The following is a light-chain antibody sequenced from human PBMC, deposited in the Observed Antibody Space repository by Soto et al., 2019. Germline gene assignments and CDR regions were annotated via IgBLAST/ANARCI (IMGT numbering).Light chain of an antibody. CDR1: TSDVGSHNF. J-gene: IGLJ3*02. CDR3: SSFTNSILV. Sequence: QSVLTQPASVSGSPGQSITISCTGTTSDVGSHNFVSWYQQLPGKAPKLLICEVTNRPSGTSNRFSGSKSGNTASLTISGLQAEDEADYYCSSFTNSILVFGGGTKVTVL. V-gene: IGLV2-14*01. CDR2: EVT.